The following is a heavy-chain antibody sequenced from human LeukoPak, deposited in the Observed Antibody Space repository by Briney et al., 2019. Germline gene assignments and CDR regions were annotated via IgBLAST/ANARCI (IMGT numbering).Heavy chain of an antibody. CDR2: ISSSGSTI. CDR3: AAGPTSPPYYYGSGSYYRNDAFDI. J-gene: IGHJ3*02. CDR1: GFTFSSYE. V-gene: IGHV3-48*03. Sequence: GGSLRLSCAASGFTFSSYEMNWVRQAPGKGLEWVSYISSSGSTIYYADSVKGRFTISRDNAKNSLYLQMNSLRAEDTAVYYCAAGPTSPPYYYGSGSYYRNDAFDIRGQGTMVTVSS. D-gene: IGHD3-10*01.